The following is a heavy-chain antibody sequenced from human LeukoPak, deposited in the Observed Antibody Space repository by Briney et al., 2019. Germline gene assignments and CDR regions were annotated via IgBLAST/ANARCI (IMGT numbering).Heavy chain of an antibody. V-gene: IGHV4-39*01. J-gene: IGHJ4*02. CDR1: GGSISSSSYY. CDR2: IYYSGST. CDR3: ARLTITVTTVDY. D-gene: IGHD4-17*01. Sequence: PSETLSLTCTVSGGSISSSSYYWGWIRQPPGKGLEWIGSIYYSGSTYYNPSLKSRVTISVDTSKNQFSLRLSSVTAADTAVYYCARLTITVTTVDYWGQGTLVTVSS.